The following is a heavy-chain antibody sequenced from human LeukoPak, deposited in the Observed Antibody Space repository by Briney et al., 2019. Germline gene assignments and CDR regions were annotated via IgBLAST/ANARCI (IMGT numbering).Heavy chain of an antibody. D-gene: IGHD3-10*01. CDR2: ISGSGGST. J-gene: IGHJ4*02. CDR3: ARVRGYDY. Sequence: GGSLRLSCAASGFTVSSNYMSWVRQAPGKGLEWVSGISGSGGSTYYADSVKGRFTIFRDNSKNTLYLQMNSLRAEDTAVYYCARVRGYDYWGQGTLVTVSS. V-gene: IGHV3-23*01. CDR1: GFTVSSNY.